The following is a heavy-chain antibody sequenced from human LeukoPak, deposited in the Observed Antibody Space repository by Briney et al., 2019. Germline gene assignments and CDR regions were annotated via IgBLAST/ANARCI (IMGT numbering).Heavy chain of an antibody. V-gene: IGHV3-7*04. J-gene: IGHJ1*01. CDR1: GFTFSNFW. D-gene: IGHD3-10*01. Sequence: GGSLRLSCAASGFTFSNFWMSWVRQAPGKGLEWVANIKQDGSEKYYVDSVKGRFTISRDNAKNSLYLQMNSQRAGDTALYYCARDQGTYGFQYWGQGTLVTVSS. CDR3: ARDQGTYGFQY. CDR2: IKQDGSEK.